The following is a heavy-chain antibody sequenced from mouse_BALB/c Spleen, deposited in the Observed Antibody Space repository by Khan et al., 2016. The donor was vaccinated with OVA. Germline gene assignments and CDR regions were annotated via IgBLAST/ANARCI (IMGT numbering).Heavy chain of an antibody. CDR1: GYTFTDYY. CDR2: ISPGSGDN. V-gene: IGHV1-77*01. CDR3: ARRNYFGYTFAY. J-gene: IGHJ3*01. D-gene: IGHD1-2*01. Sequence: QVQLKQSGAELARPGASVKLSCKASGYTFTDYYINWVKQRTGQGLEWIGEISPGSGDNYYNERFKGKATLTADKPSSTAYMQLSSLTSEASAVYFCARRNYFGYTFAYWGQGTLVTVSA.